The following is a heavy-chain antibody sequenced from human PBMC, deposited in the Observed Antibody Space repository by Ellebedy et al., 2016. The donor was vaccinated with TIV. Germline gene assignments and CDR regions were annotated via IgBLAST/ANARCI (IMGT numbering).Heavy chain of an antibody. CDR3: ARDRMRGDPRSSYSYGMDV. Sequence: AASVKVSCKASGYTFSNHGISWVRQAPGQGLEWMGWTSAYNGDTNYAPKLQGRVTMTTDTSTSTAYMELRSLRSDDTAVYYCARDRMRGDPRSSYSYGMDVWGQGTTVTVSS. V-gene: IGHV1-18*01. CDR1: GYTFSNHG. CDR2: TSAYNGDT. D-gene: IGHD3-16*01. J-gene: IGHJ6*02.